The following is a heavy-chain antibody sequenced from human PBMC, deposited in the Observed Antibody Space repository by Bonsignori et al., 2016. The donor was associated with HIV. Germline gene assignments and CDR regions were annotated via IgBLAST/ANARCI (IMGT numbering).Heavy chain of an antibody. D-gene: IGHD5-12*01. Sequence: VRQMPGKGLEWMGWINPNSGGTKYAQKFQGRVTMTRDTSISTAYMELSRLRSDDTAVYYCARDGYSGYEGYWGQGTLVTVSS. CDR2: INPNSGGT. V-gene: IGHV1-2*02. CDR3: ARDGYSGYEGY. J-gene: IGHJ4*02.